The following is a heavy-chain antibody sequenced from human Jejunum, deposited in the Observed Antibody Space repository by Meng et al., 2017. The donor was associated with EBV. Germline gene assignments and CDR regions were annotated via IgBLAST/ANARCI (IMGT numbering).Heavy chain of an antibody. CDR1: GYTFSTYG. Sequence: VQLVESGGGVVQPGRSLGLSCAASGYTFSTYGMHWVRQAPGKGLEWVALIWYDESNRYYADSVKGRFTISRDNSKNTLYLQMNSLRAEDTAVYYCAREAVGNGYYPDNWGQGTLVTVSS. CDR3: AREAVGNGYYPDN. V-gene: IGHV3-33*01. CDR2: IWYDESNR. D-gene: IGHD3-22*01. J-gene: IGHJ4*02.